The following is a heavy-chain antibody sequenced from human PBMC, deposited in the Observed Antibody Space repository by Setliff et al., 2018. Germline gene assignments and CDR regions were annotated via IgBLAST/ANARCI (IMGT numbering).Heavy chain of an antibody. CDR2: INHSGST. J-gene: IGHJ4*02. Sequence: SETLSLTCTVYGASFSDYYWGWIRQPPGKGLEWIAEINHSGSTNYNPSLKSRVTISVDTSKNQFSLRLSSVTAADTAGYYCARDLRYCSGGTCYSAFDFWGQGTLVTVSS. V-gene: IGHV4-34*01. D-gene: IGHD2-15*01. CDR3: ARDLRYCSGGTCYSAFDF. CDR1: GASFSDYY.